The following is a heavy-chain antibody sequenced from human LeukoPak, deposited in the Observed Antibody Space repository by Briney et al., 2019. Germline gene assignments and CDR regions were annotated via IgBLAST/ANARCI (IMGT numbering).Heavy chain of an antibody. V-gene: IGHV3-72*01. J-gene: IGHJ6*03. CDR1: GFTFSDHY. CDR3: ARAVPSITGTTVLGYYYYMDV. CDR2: TRNKANSYTT. Sequence: GGSLRLSCAASGFTFSDHYMDWVRQAPGKGLEWVGRTRNKANSYTTEYAASVKGRFTISRDDSKNSLYLQMNSLKTEDTAVYYCARAVPSITGTTVLGYYYYMDVWGKGTTVTVSS. D-gene: IGHD1-7*01.